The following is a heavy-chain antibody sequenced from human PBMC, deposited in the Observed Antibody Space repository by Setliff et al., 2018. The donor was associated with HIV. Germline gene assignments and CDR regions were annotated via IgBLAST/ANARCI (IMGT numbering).Heavy chain of an antibody. J-gene: IGHJ4*02. D-gene: IGHD1-26*01. CDR1: GFTFSKFW. CDR3: ARGTDYSGWFYDY. CDR2: IKQDGSET. Sequence: GGSLRLSFIDSGFTFSKFWMRWVRQAPGKGLKRVADIKQDGSETYYLDSVRGRFTISRDNAKSSLYLQMNSLRAEDTAVYYCARGTDYSGWFYDYWGQGTQVTVSS. V-gene: IGHV3-7*03.